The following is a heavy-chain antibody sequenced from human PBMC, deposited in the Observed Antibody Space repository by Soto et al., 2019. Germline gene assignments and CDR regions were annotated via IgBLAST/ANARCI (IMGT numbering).Heavy chain of an antibody. CDR2: ISYDGNNE. V-gene: IGHV3-30*09. D-gene: IGHD2-21*01. CDR3: AGDPYTPYWRGPEDH. CDR1: GFNFNRFA. Sequence: QVQMVESGGGLVQPGRSLRLTCTASGFNFNRFAIHWVRQAPGKGLEWVAVISYDGNNEYVAVPLRDRFAISRDNSQNPVFLQIDDVRVEETARYYCAGDPYTPYWRGPEDHWGQGSLVIVSS. J-gene: IGHJ4*02.